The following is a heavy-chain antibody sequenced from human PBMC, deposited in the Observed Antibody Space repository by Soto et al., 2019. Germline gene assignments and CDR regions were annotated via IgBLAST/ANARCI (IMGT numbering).Heavy chain of an antibody. V-gene: IGHV1-18*01. Sequence: QVQLVQSGAEVKKPGASVKVSCQTSGYNFPSYGINWVRQAPGQGLEWMGWISSYSGNTKYAQNLQGRVTMTADTSTTTAYMELRSLRSDDTAVYYCARGGDCSSTSCYIAWGNWFDPWGQGTLVTVSS. CDR3: ARGGDCSSTSCYIAWGNWFDP. CDR1: GYNFPSYG. CDR2: ISSYSGNT. J-gene: IGHJ5*02. D-gene: IGHD2-2*02.